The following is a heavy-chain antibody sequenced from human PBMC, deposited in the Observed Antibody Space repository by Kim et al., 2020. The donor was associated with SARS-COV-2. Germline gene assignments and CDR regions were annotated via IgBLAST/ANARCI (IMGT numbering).Heavy chain of an antibody. D-gene: IGHD3-22*01. CDR3: ARQYYYDSSGYQAWNWFDP. V-gene: IGHV3-53*01. J-gene: IGHJ5*02. CDR2: IYSGGST. CDR1: GFTVSSNY. Sequence: GGSLRLSCAASGFTVSSNYMSWVRQAPGKGLEWVSVIYSGGSTYYADSVKGRFTISRDNSKNTLYLQMNSLRAEDTAVYYCARQYYYDSSGYQAWNWFDPWGQGTLVTVSS.